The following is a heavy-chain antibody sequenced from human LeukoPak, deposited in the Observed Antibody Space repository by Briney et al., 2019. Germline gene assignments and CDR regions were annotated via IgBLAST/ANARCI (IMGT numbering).Heavy chain of an antibody. CDR3: ARARGSSSWYPDFDY. CDR1: GFTFSSYS. CDR2: ISSSSSYI. D-gene: IGHD6-13*01. J-gene: IGHJ4*02. V-gene: IGHV3-21*01. Sequence: PGGSLRLSCAASGFTFSSYSMNWVRQAPGKGLEWVSSISSSSSYIYYADSVKGRFTISRDNAKNSLYLQMNSLRAEDTAVYYCARARGSSSWYPDFDYWGQGTLVTVSS.